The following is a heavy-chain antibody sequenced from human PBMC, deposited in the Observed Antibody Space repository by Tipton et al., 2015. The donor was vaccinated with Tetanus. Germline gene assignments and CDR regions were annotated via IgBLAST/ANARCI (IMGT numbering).Heavy chain of an antibody. D-gene: IGHD6-6*01. CDR3: ARHVEQLVPYYYYYMDV. Sequence: TLSLTCTVSGGSISSSSYYWGWIRRPPGKGLEWIGSIYYSGSTYYNPSLKSRLTISVDTSKNQFSLKLSSVTAADTAVYYCARHVEQLVPYYYYYMDVWGEGTTVTVSS. CDR1: GGSISSSSYY. CDR2: IYYSGST. V-gene: IGHV4-39*01. J-gene: IGHJ6*03.